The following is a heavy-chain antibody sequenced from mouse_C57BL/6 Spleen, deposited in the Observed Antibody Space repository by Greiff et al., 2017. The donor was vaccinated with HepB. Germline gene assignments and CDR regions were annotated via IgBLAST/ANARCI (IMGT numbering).Heavy chain of an antibody. Sequence: EVKLVESGGGLVQPGGSMKLSCVASGFTFSNYWMNWVRQSPEKGLEWVAQIRLKSDNYATHYAESVKGRFTISRDDSKSSVYLQMNNLRAEDTGIYYCTGTYYYGSSYFYYAMYYWGQGTSVTVSS. CDR1: GFTFSNYW. J-gene: IGHJ4*01. V-gene: IGHV6-3*01. CDR3: TGTYYYGSSYFYYAMYY. D-gene: IGHD1-1*01. CDR2: IRLKSDNYAT.